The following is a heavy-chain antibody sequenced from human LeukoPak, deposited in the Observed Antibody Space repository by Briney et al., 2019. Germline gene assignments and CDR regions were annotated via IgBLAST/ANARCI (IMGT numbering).Heavy chain of an antibody. V-gene: IGHV3-48*03. Sequence: GGSLRLSCAASGVTFSSNEMNWVRQAPGKGLEWVSYISSSGSTRYYADSVKGRFTISRDNAKNSLFLQMNSLRAEDTAVYYCARELMGLTMIVVVNPIDYWGQGTLVTVSS. D-gene: IGHD3-22*01. CDR1: GVTFSSNE. J-gene: IGHJ4*02. CDR3: ARELMGLTMIVVVNPIDY. CDR2: ISSSGSTR.